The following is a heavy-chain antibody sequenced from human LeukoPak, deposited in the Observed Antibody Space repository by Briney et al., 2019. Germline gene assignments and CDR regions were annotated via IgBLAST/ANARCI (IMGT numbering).Heavy chain of an antibody. CDR2: ISNSGVNT. J-gene: IGHJ4*02. D-gene: IGHD3-16*01. Sequence: KPGGSLRLSCAASGFTFSDYYMGWIRQAPGAGLEWVSYISNSGVNTYYADSVKGRFTISRDNARNSLFLLMDNLRAEDTAVYYCARPNLGHDYWGQGTLVTVSS. CDR1: GFTFSDYY. V-gene: IGHV3-11*01. CDR3: ARPNLGHDY.